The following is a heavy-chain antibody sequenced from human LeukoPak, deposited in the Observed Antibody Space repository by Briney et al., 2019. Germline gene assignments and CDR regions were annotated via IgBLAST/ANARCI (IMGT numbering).Heavy chain of an antibody. J-gene: IGHJ4*02. Sequence: GGSLRLSCAASGFTFSSYWMSWVRQAPGKGLEWVANIKHDGSEKYYVDSVKGRFTTSRDDAKNSLYLQMNSLRAEDTALYYCARDGGRNFDYWGQGTLVTVSS. CDR2: IKHDGSEK. CDR3: ARDGGRNFDY. CDR1: GFTFSSYW. V-gene: IGHV3-7*01.